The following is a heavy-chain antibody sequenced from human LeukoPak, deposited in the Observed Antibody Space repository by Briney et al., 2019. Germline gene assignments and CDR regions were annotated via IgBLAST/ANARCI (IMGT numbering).Heavy chain of an antibody. CDR2: INPNSGGT. CDR1: GYSFTGYY. Sequence: AASVKVSCKASGYSFTGYYIHWVRQAPGQGLEWMGWINPNSGGTHYAQKFQGRVTMTRDTSINTFYMELSSLRSDDTAVYYCARGGTGGGYFDYWGQGTLVTVSS. CDR3: ARGGTGGGYFDY. V-gene: IGHV1-2*02. J-gene: IGHJ4*02. D-gene: IGHD3-10*01.